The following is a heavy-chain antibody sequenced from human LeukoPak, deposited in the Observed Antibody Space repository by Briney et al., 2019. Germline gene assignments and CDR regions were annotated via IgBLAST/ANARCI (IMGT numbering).Heavy chain of an antibody. V-gene: IGHV3-53*01. CDR2: IYSGGST. Sequence: GGSLRLSCAASGFTVSSNYMSWVRQAPGKGLEWVSVIYSGGSTYYADSVKGRFTISRDNSKSPLYIQMNSLRAEDTAVYYCARAKPKNMVRGLIMRRESRYYFDYWGQGTLVTVSS. CDR1: GFTVSSNY. CDR3: ARAKPKNMVRGLIMRRESRYYFDY. D-gene: IGHD3-10*01. J-gene: IGHJ4*02.